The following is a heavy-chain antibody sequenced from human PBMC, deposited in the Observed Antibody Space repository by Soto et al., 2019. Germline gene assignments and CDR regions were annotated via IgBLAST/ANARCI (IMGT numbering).Heavy chain of an antibody. CDR1: GFSLNTGGVG. Sequence: QITLKESGPTVVKPTQTLTLTCSLSGFSLNTGGVGVGGIRQPPGTALEWLAVIHWDADKSWNPSLRDRLTINRDASDDQVVLTVTHMDPVDTGTYYCARRRGGFGGGWTTPYFDYWGQGTLVTVSS. V-gene: IGHV2-5*02. CDR2: IHWDADK. J-gene: IGHJ4*02. CDR3: ARRRGGFGGGWTTPYFDY. D-gene: IGHD6-19*01.